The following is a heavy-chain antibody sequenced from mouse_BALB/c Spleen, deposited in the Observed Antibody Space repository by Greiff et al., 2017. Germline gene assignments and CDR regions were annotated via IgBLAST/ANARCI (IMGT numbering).Heavy chain of an antibody. J-gene: IGHJ3*01. CDR2: ISSGSSTI. V-gene: IGHV5-17*02. CDR1: GFTFSSFG. D-gene: IGHD2-3*01. Sequence: EVQGVESGGGLVQPGGSRKLSCAASGFTFSSFGMHWVRQAPEKGLEWVAYISSGSSTIYYADTVKGRFTISRDNPKNTLFLQMTSLRSEDTAMYYCARDGYYFWFAYWGQGTLVTVSA. CDR3: ARDGYYFWFAY.